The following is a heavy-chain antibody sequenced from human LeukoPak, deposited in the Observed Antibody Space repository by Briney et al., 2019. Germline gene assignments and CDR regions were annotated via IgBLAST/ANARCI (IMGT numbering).Heavy chain of an antibody. Sequence: ASVKVSCKASGYSFTSHYMHWVRQAPGQGLEWMGLINPSGSSTLYAQKFQGRVTMTEDTSTDTAYMELSSLRSEDTAVYYCATVKYSSGWYGDYWGQGTLVTVSS. D-gene: IGHD6-19*01. V-gene: IGHV1-46*01. CDR1: GYSFTSHY. CDR2: INPSGSST. CDR3: ATVKYSSGWYGDY. J-gene: IGHJ4*02.